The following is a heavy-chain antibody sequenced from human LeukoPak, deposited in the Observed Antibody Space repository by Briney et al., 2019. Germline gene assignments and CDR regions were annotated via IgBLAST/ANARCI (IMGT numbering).Heavy chain of an antibody. D-gene: IGHD3-10*01. J-gene: IGHJ4*02. CDR3: ARGLIARYYGSGSYYNGDDY. CDR2: MNPNSGNT. CDR1: GYTFNSHD. Sequence: ASVKVSCKASGYTFNSHDINWVRQATGQGLEWMGWMNPNSGNTGYAQKFQGRVTMTRNTSISTAYMELSSLRSEDTAVYYCARGLIARYYGSGSYYNGDDYWGQGTLVTVSS. V-gene: IGHV1-8*01.